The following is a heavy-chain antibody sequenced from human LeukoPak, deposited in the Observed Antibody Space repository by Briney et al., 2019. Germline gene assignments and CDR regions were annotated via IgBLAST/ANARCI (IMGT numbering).Heavy chain of an antibody. CDR2: IYSGGST. V-gene: IGHV3-53*01. CDR3: ARAWELWP. CDR1: GFTFSSSA. Sequence: PGGSLRLSCAASGFTFSSSAMSWVRQAPGKGLEWVSVIYSGGSTYYADSVKGRFTISRDNSKNTLYLQMNSLRAEDTAVYYCARAWELWPWGQGTLVTVSS. D-gene: IGHD1-26*01. J-gene: IGHJ5*02.